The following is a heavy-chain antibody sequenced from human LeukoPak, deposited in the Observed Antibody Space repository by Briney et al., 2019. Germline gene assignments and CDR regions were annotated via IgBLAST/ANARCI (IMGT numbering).Heavy chain of an antibody. Sequence: SETLSLTCTDSGGSISRYNWSWGRQRPGEGGGRRGYIYIIGSTNYNPSLQCRVTMSGDTSKHQFSLKLSSVTAADTALYYCARDAPTGDAIEAYFDYWGQGTLVTVSS. V-gene: IGHV4-59*01. CDR3: ARDAPTGDAIEAYFDY. CDR2: IYIIGST. CDR1: GGSISRYN. J-gene: IGHJ4*02. D-gene: IGHD2-8*01.